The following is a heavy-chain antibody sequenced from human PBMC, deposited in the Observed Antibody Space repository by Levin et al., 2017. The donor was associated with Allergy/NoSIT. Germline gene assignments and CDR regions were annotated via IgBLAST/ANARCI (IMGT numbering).Heavy chain of an antibody. Sequence: GGSLRLSCAVSGFTFENYNMHWVRQPPGKGLEWVSFIRWNSGDTDYADSVKGRFTISRDNSKNSLYLQMNSLITEDTALYYCVKDHGSESCSFDYWGQGALVTVSS. J-gene: IGHJ4*02. V-gene: IGHV3-43*01. D-gene: IGHD3-10*01. CDR2: IRWNSGDT. CDR3: VKDHGSESCSFDY. CDR1: GFTFENYN.